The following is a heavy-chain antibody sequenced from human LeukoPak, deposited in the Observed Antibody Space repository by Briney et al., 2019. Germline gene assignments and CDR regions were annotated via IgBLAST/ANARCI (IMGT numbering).Heavy chain of an antibody. CDR2: IKSKTDGGTT. J-gene: IGHJ5*02. Sequence: PGGSLRLSCAASGFTFSSYAMSWVRQAPGKGLEWVGRIKSKTDGGTTDYAAPAKGRFTISRDDSKNTLYLQMNSLKTEDTAVYYCTTPAPGQDLITFGGVIAPWGQGTLVTVSS. D-gene: IGHD3-16*01. CDR1: GFTFSSYA. V-gene: IGHV3-15*01. CDR3: TTPAPGQDLITFGGVIAP.